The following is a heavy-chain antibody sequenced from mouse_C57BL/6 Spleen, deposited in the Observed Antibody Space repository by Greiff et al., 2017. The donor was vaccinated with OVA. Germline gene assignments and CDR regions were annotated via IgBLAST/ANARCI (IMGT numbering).Heavy chain of an antibody. CDR1: GYTFTSYW. CDR2: IYPGSGST. Sequence: VQLQQPGAELVKPGASVKMSCKASGYTFTSYWITWVKQRPGQGLEWIGDIYPGSGSTNYNEKFKSKATLTVDTSSSTAYMQLSSLTSEDSAVYYCASCYDYDCDYAMDYWGQGTSVTVSS. CDR3: ASCYDYDCDYAMDY. V-gene: IGHV1-55*01. J-gene: IGHJ4*01. D-gene: IGHD2-4*01.